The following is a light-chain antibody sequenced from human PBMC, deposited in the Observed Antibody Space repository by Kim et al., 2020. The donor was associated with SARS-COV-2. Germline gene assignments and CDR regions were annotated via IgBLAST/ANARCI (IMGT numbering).Light chain of an antibody. Sequence: PGERATLSWRASQSMSSTFVAWSQQKLGQAPRLLIFAASSRAAGTPDRFSGSGSGTDFTLTISRVEPDDFAVYYCQQFSTSPPAYTFGQGTKLEI. J-gene: IGKJ2*01. CDR3: QQFSTSPPAYT. CDR2: AAS. V-gene: IGKV3-20*01. CDR1: QSMSSTF.